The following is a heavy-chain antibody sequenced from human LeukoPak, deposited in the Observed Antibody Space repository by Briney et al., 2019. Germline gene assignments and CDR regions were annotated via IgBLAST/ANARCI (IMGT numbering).Heavy chain of an antibody. CDR2: TWFDGSDE. CDR3: ARDGGYCRSTGCEDVNWFDP. CDR1: GFTFSDYV. D-gene: IGHD2-2*01. V-gene: IGHV3-33*01. Sequence: GGSLRLSCAASGFTFSDYVIHWVRQAPGKGLEWVALTWFDGSDESYAASVKGRFTISRDNSKNTLYLQMNILRAEDTAVYYCARDGGYCRSTGCEDVNWFDPWGQGTLVTVSS. J-gene: IGHJ5*02.